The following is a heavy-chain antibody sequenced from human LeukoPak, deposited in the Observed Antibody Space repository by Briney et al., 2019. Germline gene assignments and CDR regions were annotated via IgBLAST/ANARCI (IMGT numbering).Heavy chain of an antibody. CDR2: IYYSGST. V-gene: IGHV4-59*01. Sequence: SETLSLTCTVSGGSISSYYWSWIRQPPGKGLEWIGYIYYSGSTNYNPSLKSRVTISVDTSKNQFSLKLSSVTAADTAVYYCARDSRYFDSSGYYQGGYFDLGGRGPLVTVSS. D-gene: IGHD3-22*01. CDR3: ARDSRYFDSSGYYQGGYFDL. CDR1: GGSISSYY. J-gene: IGHJ2*01.